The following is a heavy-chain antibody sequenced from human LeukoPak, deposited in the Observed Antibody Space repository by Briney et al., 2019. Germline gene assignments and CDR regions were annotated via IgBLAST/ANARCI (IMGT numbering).Heavy chain of an antibody. CDR2: NYYSGGT. CDR1: GGSITSYY. V-gene: IGHV4-59*08. CDR3: ARLSGYRESSGHKTAQFDY. Sequence: PSETLSLTCTVSGGSITSYYWSWIRQPPGKGLEWIGYNYYSGGTNYNPSLKSRVTISADTSKNQFSLKLNSVTAADTAVYYCARLSGYRESSGHKTAQFDYWGQGTLVTVSS. J-gene: IGHJ4*02. D-gene: IGHD3-22*01.